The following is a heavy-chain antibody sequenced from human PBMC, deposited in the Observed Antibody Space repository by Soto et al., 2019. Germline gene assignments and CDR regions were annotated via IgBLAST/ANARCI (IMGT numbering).Heavy chain of an antibody. CDR2: ISTFNGNT. Sequence: QVQLVQSGAEVKKPGASVKVSCETSGYTFANYGISWVRQAPGQGLEWVAWISTFNGNTNYAQKFQGRVTMTTDTSTSTVYMELGSLRADDTAVYYCVRDLGYCSGTSCRNRFDPWGQGTLVTVSS. J-gene: IGHJ5*02. CDR1: GYTFANYG. D-gene: IGHD2-2*01. CDR3: VRDLGYCSGTSCRNRFDP. V-gene: IGHV1-18*01.